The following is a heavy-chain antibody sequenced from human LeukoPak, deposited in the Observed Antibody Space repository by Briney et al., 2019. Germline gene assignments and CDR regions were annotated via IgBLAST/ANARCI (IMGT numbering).Heavy chain of an antibody. CDR2: ISTTSPYI. J-gene: IGHJ4*02. D-gene: IGHD4-11*01. CDR1: GFTFSSYS. CDR3: ARGNSDYDHDY. V-gene: IGHV3-21*01. Sequence: PGGSLSLSCAASGFTFSSYSMNWVRQAPGKGLEWVSSISTTSPYIYYADSVKGRFTVSRDNAKNSLSLQMNSLRAEDTAVYYCARGNSDYDHDYWGQGTLVTVSS.